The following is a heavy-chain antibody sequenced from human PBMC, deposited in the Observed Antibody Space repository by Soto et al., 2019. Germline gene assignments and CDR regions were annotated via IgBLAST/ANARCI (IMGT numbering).Heavy chain of an antibody. D-gene: IGHD1-26*01. CDR2: IDPSDSYT. V-gene: IGHV5-10-1*01. CDR3: ARRPVAWELLDY. J-gene: IGHJ4*02. Sequence: GESLKISCKGSGYSFTSYWITWVRQMPGKGLEWMGNIDPSDSYTNYSPSFQGHVTISADKSISTAYLQWSSLKASDSAMYYCARRPVAWELLDYWGQGTLVTVSS. CDR1: GYSFTSYW.